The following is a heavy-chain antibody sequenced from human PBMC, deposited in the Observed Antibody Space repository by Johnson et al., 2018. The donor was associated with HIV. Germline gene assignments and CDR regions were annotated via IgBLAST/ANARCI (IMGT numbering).Heavy chain of an antibody. Sequence: VQLVESGGGLVQPGGSLRLSCAASGFTFSSYDMHWVRQATGKGLEWVSAIGTAGDTYYPGSVKGRFTISRENAKNSLYLQMNSLRAGDTAVYYCAREAGGGYDSDAFDIWGQGTMVTVSS. CDR2: IGTAGDT. J-gene: IGHJ3*02. CDR3: AREAGGGYDSDAFDI. CDR1: GFTFSSYD. V-gene: IGHV3-13*01. D-gene: IGHD5-12*01.